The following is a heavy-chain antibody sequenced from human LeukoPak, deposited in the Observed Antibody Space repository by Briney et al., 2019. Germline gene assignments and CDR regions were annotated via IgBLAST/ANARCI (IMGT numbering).Heavy chain of an antibody. V-gene: IGHV4-34*01. CDR1: GGSFSGYY. Sequence: SETLSLTCAVYGGSFSGYYWSWIRQPPGKGLEWIGEINHSGSTNYNPSLKSRVTISVDTSKNQFSLKLSSVTAADTAVYYCARLSRDGYNRFDYWGQGTLVTVSS. J-gene: IGHJ4*02. CDR3: ARLSRDGYNRFDY. D-gene: IGHD5-24*01. CDR2: INHSGST.